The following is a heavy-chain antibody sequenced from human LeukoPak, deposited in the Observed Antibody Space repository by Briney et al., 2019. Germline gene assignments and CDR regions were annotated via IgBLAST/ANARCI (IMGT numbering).Heavy chain of an antibody. Sequence: GESLKISCRGSGYSFTNYWIAWVRQMPGKTLEWMGIIYPGDSDTRYSPSFQGQVTISADKSISTAYLQWSSLKASDTAMYYCALRGAYDDRFDFWGQGTLVTVSS. D-gene: IGHD5-12*01. V-gene: IGHV5-51*01. J-gene: IGHJ4*02. CDR1: GYSFTNYW. CDR3: ALRGAYDDRFDF. CDR2: IYPGDSDT.